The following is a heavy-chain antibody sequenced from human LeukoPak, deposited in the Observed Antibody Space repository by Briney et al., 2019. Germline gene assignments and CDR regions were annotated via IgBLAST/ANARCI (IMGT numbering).Heavy chain of an antibody. CDR1: GFTFSSYA. D-gene: IGHD2-15*01. J-gene: IGHJ4*02. CDR2: ISGSGGST. V-gene: IGHV3-23*01. CDR3: AKATWGVESAATYFDY. Sequence: PGGSLRLSCAASGFTFSSYAMSWVRQAPGKGLEWVSAISGSGGSTYYADSVKGRFTISRDNSKNTLYLQMNSLRAEDTAVYYCAKATWGVESAATYFDYWGQGTLVTVSS.